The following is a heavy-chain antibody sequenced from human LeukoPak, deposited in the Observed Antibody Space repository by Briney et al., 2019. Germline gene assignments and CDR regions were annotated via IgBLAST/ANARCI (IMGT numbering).Heavy chain of an antibody. J-gene: IGHJ4*02. CDR2: INHSGGT. Sequence: GSLRLSCAASGFTFTDYYWNWIRQTPGKGLEWIAEINHSGGTNYNPSFKSRVTISVDRSKNQFSLKLNSVTAADTAVYYCALFEVIVGSTQDFWGQGTLVTVSS. CDR1: GFTFTDYY. CDR3: ALFEVIVGSTQDF. V-gene: IGHV4-34*08. D-gene: IGHD2-15*01.